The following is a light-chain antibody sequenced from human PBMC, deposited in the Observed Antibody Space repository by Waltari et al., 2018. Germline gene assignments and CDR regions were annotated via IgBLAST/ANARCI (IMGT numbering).Light chain of an antibody. CDR1: QSVSSN. J-gene: IGKJ4*01. V-gene: IGKV3-15*01. CDR2: GAS. CDR3: QQYNNWPPELT. Sequence: EIVMTQSPATLSVSPGERANLSCRASQSVSSNLAWYQQKPGQAPSLLIYGASTRATGFPARFSGSGSGTEFTLTISSLQSEDFAVYYCQQYNNWPPELTFGGGTKVEIK.